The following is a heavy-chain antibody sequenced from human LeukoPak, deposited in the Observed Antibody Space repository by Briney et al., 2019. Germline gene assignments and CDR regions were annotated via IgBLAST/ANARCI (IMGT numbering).Heavy chain of an antibody. CDR3: ARDRGTVVTLTSFFDY. J-gene: IGHJ4*02. V-gene: IGHV4-39*07. D-gene: IGHD4-23*01. Sequence: PSETLSLTCTVSGGSISSSSYYWGWIRQPPGKGLEWIGSIYYSGSTYYNPSLKSRVTISVDTSKNQFSLKLSSVTAADTAVYYCARDRGTVVTLTSFFDYWGQGTLVTVSS. CDR1: GGSISSSSYY. CDR2: IYYSGST.